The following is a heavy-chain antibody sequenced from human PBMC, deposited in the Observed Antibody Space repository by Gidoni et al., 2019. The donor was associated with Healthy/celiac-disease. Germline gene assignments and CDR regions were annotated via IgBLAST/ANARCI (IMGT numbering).Heavy chain of an antibody. V-gene: IGHV3-23*04. D-gene: IGHD3-22*01. J-gene: IGHJ4*02. CDR3: AKDPLSPYDSSGVTPLD. Sequence: EVQLVESGGGLVQPGGYLRLSCAASGFTFSGYAMSWVRQAPGKGLEWVSTVSGSGDITYYADSVKGRFTISRDNSKNTLYLQMNSLGAEDTAVYYCAKDPLSPYDSSGVTPLDWGQGTLVIVSS. CDR2: VSGSGDIT. CDR1: GFTFSGYA.